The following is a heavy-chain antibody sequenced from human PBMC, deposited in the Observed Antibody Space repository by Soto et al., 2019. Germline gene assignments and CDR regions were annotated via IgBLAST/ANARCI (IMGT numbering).Heavy chain of an antibody. Sequence: HPGGSLRLSCAASGFTFSSYAMSWVRQAPGKGLEWVSAISGSGGSTYYADSVKGRCTISRDNSKSTLYLQMNNMRAEDTAGYNCLKTTSPWEYYSCMDFCRQGTTVTVSS. CDR2: ISGSGGST. CDR1: GFTFSSYA. D-gene: IGHD1-26*01. J-gene: IGHJ6*02. V-gene: IGHV3-23*01. CDR3: LKTTSPWEYYSCMDF.